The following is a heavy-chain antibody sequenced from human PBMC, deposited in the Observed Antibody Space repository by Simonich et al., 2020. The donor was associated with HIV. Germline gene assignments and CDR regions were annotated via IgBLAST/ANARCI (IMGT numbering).Heavy chain of an antibody. D-gene: IGHD4-4*01. CDR3: ATVPYSNSFNWFDP. CDR1: GYTLTELS. Sequence: QVQLVQSGAEVKKPGASVKVSCKVSGYTLTELSMHWVRQAPGKGLEWMGGVDPKAGETIYEQKVQGRVTMTEDTSTDTAYMELSSLRSEDTAVYYCATVPYSNSFNWFDPWGQGTLVTVSS. V-gene: IGHV1-24*01. J-gene: IGHJ5*02. CDR2: VDPKAGET.